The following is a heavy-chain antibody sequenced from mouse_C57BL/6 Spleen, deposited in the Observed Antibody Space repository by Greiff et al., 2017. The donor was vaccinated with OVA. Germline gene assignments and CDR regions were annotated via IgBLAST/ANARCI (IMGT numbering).Heavy chain of an antibody. CDR3: ARSGSNYYFDY. J-gene: IGHJ2*01. D-gene: IGHD2-5*01. CDR2: IYPRSGNT. V-gene: IGHV1-81*01. CDR1: GYTFTSYG. Sequence: QVQLKESGAELARPGASVKLSCKASGYTFTSYGISWVKQRTGQGLEWIGEIYPRSGNTYYNEKFKGKATLTADKSSSTAYMELRSLTSEDSAVYFCARSGSNYYFDYWGQGTTLTVSS.